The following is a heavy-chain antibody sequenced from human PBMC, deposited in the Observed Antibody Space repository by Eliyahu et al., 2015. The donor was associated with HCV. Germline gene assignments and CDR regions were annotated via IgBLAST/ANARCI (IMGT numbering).Heavy chain of an antibody. CDR1: GFTFSSYA. CDR2: ISGSGGST. V-gene: IGHV3-23*01. D-gene: IGHD3-3*01. J-gene: IGHJ3*02. CDR3: AKDLQWLFGAFDI. Sequence: EVQLLESGGGLVQPGGSLRLSCAASGFTFSSYAMSWVRQAPGKGLGWVSAISGSGGSTYYADSVKGRFTISRDNSKNTLYLQMNSLRAEDTAVYYCAKDLQWLFGAFDIWGQGTMVTVSS.